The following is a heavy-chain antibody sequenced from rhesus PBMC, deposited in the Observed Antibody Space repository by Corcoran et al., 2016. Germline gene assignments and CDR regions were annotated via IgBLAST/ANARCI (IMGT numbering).Heavy chain of an antibody. CDR2: IYGSTTST. J-gene: IGHJ4*01. D-gene: IGHD6-13*01. CDR1: GGSISDSYR. V-gene: IGHV4S10*01. CDR3: ARPKYSSWSAVDY. Sequence: QVQLQESGPGVVKPSETLSLTCAVSGGSISDSYRWSWIRQPPGKGLEWIGYIYGSTTSTNYNPSLKSRVSISKAASKNQFSLKLSSVTAADTAVYYCARPKYSSWSAVDYWGQGVLVTVSS.